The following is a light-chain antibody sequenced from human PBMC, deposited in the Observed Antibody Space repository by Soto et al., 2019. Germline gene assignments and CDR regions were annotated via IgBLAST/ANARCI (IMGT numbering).Light chain of an antibody. V-gene: IGLV2-8*01. Sequence: QSVLTQPPSASGSPGQSVTISCTGTSSDVGRFNFVSWYQQQPGKAPRLLIYEVTKRPSGVPDRFSGSRSGNAASLTVSGLQADEVSDYTSTSYTDTRAFYVFGTGTKLP. CDR1: SSDVGRFNF. J-gene: IGLJ1*01. CDR2: EVT. CDR3: TSYTDTRAFYV.